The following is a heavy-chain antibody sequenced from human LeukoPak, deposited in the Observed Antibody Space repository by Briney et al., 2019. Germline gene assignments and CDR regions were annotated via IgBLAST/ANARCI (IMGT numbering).Heavy chain of an antibody. J-gene: IGHJ4*02. CDR1: GGTFSSYA. Sequence: GASVKVSCKASGGTFSSYAISWVRQAPGQGLEWMGGIIPIFGTASYAQKFQGRVTITADESTSTAYMELSSLRSEDTAVYYCARSPLTILVVPAATYFDYWGQGTLVTVSS. CDR3: ARSPLTILVVPAATYFDY. D-gene: IGHD2-2*01. V-gene: IGHV1-69*13. CDR2: IIPIFGTA.